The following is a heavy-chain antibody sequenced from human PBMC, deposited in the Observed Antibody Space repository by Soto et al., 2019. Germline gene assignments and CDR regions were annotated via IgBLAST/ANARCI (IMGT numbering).Heavy chain of an antibody. CDR1: SGSIGTYF. CDR2: IYYSGTT. J-gene: IGHJ3*02. CDR3: ARGRGGTYDAYDI. D-gene: IGHD3-16*01. Sequence: SETLSLTCTVSSGSIGTYFWSWIRQPPGKGLEWIGYIYYSGTTNYNPSLKSRVTIFLDTSKNQFSLRLSSVTAADTAVYYCARGRGGTYDAYDIWGQGTLVTVSS. V-gene: IGHV4-59*01.